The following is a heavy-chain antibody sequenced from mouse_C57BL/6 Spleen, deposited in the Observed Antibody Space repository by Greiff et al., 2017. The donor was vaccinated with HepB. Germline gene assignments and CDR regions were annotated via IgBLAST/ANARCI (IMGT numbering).Heavy chain of an antibody. CDR2: IDPETGGT. Sequence: LVESGAELVRPGASVTLSCKASGYTFTDYEMHWVKQTPVHGLEWIGAIDPETGGTAYNQKFKGKAILTADKSSSTAYMELRSLTSEDSAVYYCTRGGYYSFAYWGQGTLVTVSA. V-gene: IGHV1-15*01. J-gene: IGHJ3*01. CDR3: TRGGYYSFAY. CDR1: GYTFTDYE. D-gene: IGHD2-3*01.